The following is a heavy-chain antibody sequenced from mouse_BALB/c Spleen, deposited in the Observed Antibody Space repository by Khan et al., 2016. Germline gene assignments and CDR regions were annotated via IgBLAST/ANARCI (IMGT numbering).Heavy chain of an antibody. CDR1: GYTFTSYW. Sequence: VQLQESGAELAKPGASVKMSCKASGYTFTSYWMHWVKQRPGQGLEWIGYINPSTGYTEYNQKFKDKATLTADKSYSTAYMQLSSLTSEDSAVEYGARYGNYYFDYWGQGTTLTVSS. CDR2: INPSTGYT. CDR3: ARYGNYYFDY. V-gene: IGHV1-7*01. J-gene: IGHJ2*01. D-gene: IGHD2-1*01.